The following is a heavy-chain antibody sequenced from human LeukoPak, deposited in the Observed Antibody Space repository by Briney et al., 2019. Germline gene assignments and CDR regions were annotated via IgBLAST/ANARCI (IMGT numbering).Heavy chain of an antibody. CDR3: ARDKYYYGSGSYRTYYFDY. D-gene: IGHD3-10*01. J-gene: IGHJ4*02. V-gene: IGHV3-21*01. CDR1: GFTFSSYS. Sequence: GGSLRLSCAASGFTFSSYSMNWVRQAPGKGLEWVSSISSSSSYIYYADSVKGRFTISRDNAKNSLYLQMNSLRAEDTAVYYCARDKYYYGSGSYRTYYFDYWGQGTLVTVSS. CDR2: ISSSSSYI.